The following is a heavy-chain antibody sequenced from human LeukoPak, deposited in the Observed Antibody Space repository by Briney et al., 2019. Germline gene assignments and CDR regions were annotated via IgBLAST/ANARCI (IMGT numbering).Heavy chain of an antibody. J-gene: IGHJ4*02. CDR3: ARITGIEAAGDY. Sequence: GGPLRLSCAASGFTFSTYWMSWVRQAPGRGLEWVANIKHDGSEKFYVDSVRGRFTISRDNAKNSLYLQLNSLRAEDTALYHCARITGIEAAGDYWGQGTLVTVSS. CDR2: IKHDGSEK. D-gene: IGHD6-13*01. V-gene: IGHV3-7*04. CDR1: GFTFSTYW.